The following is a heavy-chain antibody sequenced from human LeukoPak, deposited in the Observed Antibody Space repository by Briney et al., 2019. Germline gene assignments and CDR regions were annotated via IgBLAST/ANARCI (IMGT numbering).Heavy chain of an antibody. Sequence: SVKVSCKASGGTFSSYAIRWVRQAPGQGLEWMGRIIPILGIANYAQKFQGRVTITADKSTSTAYLELSSLRSEDTAVYYCASESGGRYCSSTSCRYGPLGLGYWGQGTLVTVSS. CDR3: ASESGGRYCSSTSCRYGPLGLGY. V-gene: IGHV1-69*04. CDR2: IIPILGIA. D-gene: IGHD2-2*01. CDR1: GGTFSSYA. J-gene: IGHJ4*02.